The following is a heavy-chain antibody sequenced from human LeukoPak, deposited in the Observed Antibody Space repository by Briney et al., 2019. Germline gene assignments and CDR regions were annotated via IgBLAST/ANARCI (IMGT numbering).Heavy chain of an antibody. CDR2: MNPNSGNT. D-gene: IGHD2-2*01. V-gene: IGHV1-8*02. J-gene: IGHJ6*02. Sequence: ASVKVSCKASGYTFTGYYMHWVRQAPGQGLEWMGWMNPNSGNTGYAQKFQGRVTMTRNTSISTAYMELSSLRSEDTAVYYCARVRLVCSSTSCYPNYGMDVWGQGTTVTVSS. CDR1: GYTFTGYY. CDR3: ARVRLVCSSTSCYPNYGMDV.